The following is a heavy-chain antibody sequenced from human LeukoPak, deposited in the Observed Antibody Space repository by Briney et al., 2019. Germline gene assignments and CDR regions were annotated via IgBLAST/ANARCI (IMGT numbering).Heavy chain of an antibody. CDR3: ARSSMAVAGTLDY. Sequence: PGGSLRLSCAASGFTFSSYAMHWVRQAPGKGLEWVAVISYDGSNKYYADSVKGRFTVSRDNSKNTVYLEMNSLRAEDTAVYYCARSSMAVAGTLDYWGQGTLVTVSS. CDR1: GFTFSSYA. V-gene: IGHV3-30*14. CDR2: ISYDGSNK. J-gene: IGHJ4*02. D-gene: IGHD6-19*01.